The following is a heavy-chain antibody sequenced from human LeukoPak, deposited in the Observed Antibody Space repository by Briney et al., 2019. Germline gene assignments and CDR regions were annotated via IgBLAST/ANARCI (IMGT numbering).Heavy chain of an antibody. Sequence: PSETLSLTCAVYGGSFSGYYWSWIRQPPGKGLEWIGEINHSGSTNYNPSLKSRVTISVDTSKNQFSLKLSSVTAADTAVYYCAGGRSWPWSGYYIYWGQGTLVTVSS. V-gene: IGHV4-34*01. CDR1: GGSFSGYY. CDR3: AGGRSWPWSGYYIY. CDR2: INHSGST. D-gene: IGHD3-3*01. J-gene: IGHJ4*02.